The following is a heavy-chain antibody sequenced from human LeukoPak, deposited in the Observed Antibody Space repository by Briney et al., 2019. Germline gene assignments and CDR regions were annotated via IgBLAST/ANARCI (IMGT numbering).Heavy chain of an antibody. V-gene: IGHV4-30-2*01. CDR2: IYHSGST. CDR1: GGSINSGGYS. D-gene: IGHD3-22*01. CDR3: ARVDYDSSGYYHDY. Sequence: SETLSLTCAVSGGSINSGGYSWSWIRQPPGKGLEWIGYIYHSGSTYYNPSLKSRVTISVDRSKNQFSLKLSSVTAADTAVYYCARVDYDSSGYYHDYWGQGTLVTVSS. J-gene: IGHJ4*02.